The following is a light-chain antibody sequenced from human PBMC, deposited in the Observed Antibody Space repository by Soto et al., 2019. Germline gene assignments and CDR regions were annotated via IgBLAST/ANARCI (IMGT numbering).Light chain of an antibody. V-gene: IGLV1-36*01. Sequence: QSVLTQPPSVSGAPRQRVTISCSGSSSNIGNKPVNWYQQLPGKAPKLLIYYDDLLPSGVSDRFSGSKSGTSASLAISGLQSEDAADYCCATWDDSLNKEVFGGGTKLTVL. J-gene: IGLJ2*01. CDR2: YDD. CDR1: SSNIGNKP. CDR3: ATWDDSLNKEV.